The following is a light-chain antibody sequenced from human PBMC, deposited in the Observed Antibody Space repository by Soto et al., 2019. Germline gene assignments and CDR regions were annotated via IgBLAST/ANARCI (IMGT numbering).Light chain of an antibody. J-gene: IGLJ2*01. V-gene: IGLV2-14*01. Sequence: QSALTQPASVSGSPGQSITISCTGTSRDVGGYNYVSWHQQHPGKAPKVIITEVSNRPSGVSNRFSGSKSGNTASLTISGLQDEDEADYYCSSYISSSTFVVFGGGTQLTVL. CDR3: SSYISSSTFVV. CDR2: EVS. CDR1: SRDVGGYNY.